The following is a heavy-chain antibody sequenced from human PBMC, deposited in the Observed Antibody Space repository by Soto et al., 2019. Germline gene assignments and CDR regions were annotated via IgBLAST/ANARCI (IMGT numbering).Heavy chain of an antibody. Sequence: PSETLSLTCTVSGGSMRNYFWTWIRQPPGKGLEWIGYIHYSGTTSLFPSYNPSLRSRVTISEDTSKNQFSLKLLSVTTADTAVYFYAAGEASSRNLAPYYLDFWGQGTLVTVSS. J-gene: IGHJ4*02. CDR1: GGSMRNYF. V-gene: IGHV4-59*01. CDR3: AAGEASSRNLAPYYLDF. CDR2: IHYSGTT. D-gene: IGHD6-13*01.